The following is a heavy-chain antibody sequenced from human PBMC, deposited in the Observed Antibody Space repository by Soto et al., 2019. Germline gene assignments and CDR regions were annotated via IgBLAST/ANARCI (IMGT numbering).Heavy chain of an antibody. CDR1: GFTFSSYS. Sequence: GGSLRLSCAASGFTFSSYSMNWVRQAPGKGLEWVSYISSSSSTIYYADSVKGRFTISRDNAKNSLYLQMNSLRAEDTAVYYCARAPPGGYDFWFSWGQGTLVTVSS. J-gene: IGHJ4*02. CDR2: ISSSSSTI. CDR3: ARAPPGGYDFWFS. D-gene: IGHD3-3*01. V-gene: IGHV3-48*01.